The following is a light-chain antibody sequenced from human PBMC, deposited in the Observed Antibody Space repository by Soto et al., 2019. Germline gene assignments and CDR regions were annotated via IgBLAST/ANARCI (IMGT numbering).Light chain of an antibody. J-gene: IGKJ2*01. CDR1: QSVNSNY. Sequence: DIVLTQSPGTLSLSPGERATLSCRASQSVNSNYLAWYQQKPGQAPRLLIFGASTRATGISDRFRGSGSGTDLTLTINRLDPEDFAVYYCQQYGRTFGQGTKVDIK. CDR2: GAS. V-gene: IGKV3-20*01. CDR3: QQYGRT.